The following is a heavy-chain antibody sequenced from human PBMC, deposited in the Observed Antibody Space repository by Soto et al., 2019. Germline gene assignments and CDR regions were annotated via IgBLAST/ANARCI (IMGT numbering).Heavy chain of an antibody. Sequence: PGGSLRLSCAASGFTFTTYAMTWVRQAPGKGLKWVSTVTGSGGSAYYADSVQGRFTISRDNSKNTVYLQMNSLRADDTAIYYCAKDRTTMYDGFDIWGQGTMVT. V-gene: IGHV3-23*01. CDR2: VTGSGGSA. CDR1: GFTFTTYA. D-gene: IGHD1-1*01. J-gene: IGHJ3*02. CDR3: AKDRTTMYDGFDI.